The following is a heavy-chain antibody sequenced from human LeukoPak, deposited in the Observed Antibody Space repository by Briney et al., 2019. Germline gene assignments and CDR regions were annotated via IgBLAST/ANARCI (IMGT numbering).Heavy chain of an antibody. J-gene: IGHJ4*02. V-gene: IGHV4-59*08. CDR2: IYYSGST. D-gene: IGHD3-10*02. CDR1: GGSISSYY. CDR3: ATLELFGELYPYYFDY. Sequence: PSETLSLTCTVSGGSISSYYWSWIRQPPGKGLEWIGYIYYSGSTNYNPSLKSRVTISVDTSKNQFSLKLSSVTAADTAVYYCATLELFGELYPYYFDYWGQGTLVTVSS.